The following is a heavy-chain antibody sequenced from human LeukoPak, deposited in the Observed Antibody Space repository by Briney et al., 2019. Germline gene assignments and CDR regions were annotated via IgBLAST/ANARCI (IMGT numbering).Heavy chain of an antibody. Sequence: GGSLRLSCAASGFTFSSYAMSWVRQAPGKGLEWVSVISGSGGSTYYADSVKGRFTISRDNSKNTLYLQTNSLRAEDTAVYYCAKDSRIAVAPLGYFDYWGQGTLVTVSS. CDR3: AKDSRIAVAPLGYFDY. V-gene: IGHV3-23*01. CDR1: GFTFSSYA. J-gene: IGHJ4*02. D-gene: IGHD6-19*01. CDR2: ISGSGGST.